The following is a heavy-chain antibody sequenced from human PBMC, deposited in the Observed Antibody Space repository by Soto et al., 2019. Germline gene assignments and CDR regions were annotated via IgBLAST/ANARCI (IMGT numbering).Heavy chain of an antibody. CDR1: GFSLNNVRMG. CDR2: IFSNDEE. J-gene: IGHJ4*02. D-gene: IGHD1-26*01. Sequence: QVTLRESGPVLVKPTETLTLTCTVSGFSLNNVRMGVGWIRQPPGKALEWLAHIFSNDEESYSPSLKSRLAISRDTFTRQVVLTMTNVDPVDTATYFCARVERYSTYEYFDFWGQGILVTGSS. CDR3: ARVERYSTYEYFDF. V-gene: IGHV2-26*01.